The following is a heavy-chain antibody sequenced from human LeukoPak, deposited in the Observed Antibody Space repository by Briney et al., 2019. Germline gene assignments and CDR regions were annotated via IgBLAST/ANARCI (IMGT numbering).Heavy chain of an antibody. J-gene: IGHJ5*02. Sequence: GGSLRLSCAASGFTFSSYAMSWVRQAPGKGLEWVSAISGSGGSTYYADSVKGRFTISRDNSKNTLYLQMNSLRAEDTAVYYCAKLEYSSSPSPAGWTPGGNGAVDPWGQGTLVTVSS. D-gene: IGHD6-6*01. V-gene: IGHV3-23*01. CDR2: ISGSGGST. CDR3: AKLEYSSSPSPAGWTPGGNGAVDP. CDR1: GFTFSSYA.